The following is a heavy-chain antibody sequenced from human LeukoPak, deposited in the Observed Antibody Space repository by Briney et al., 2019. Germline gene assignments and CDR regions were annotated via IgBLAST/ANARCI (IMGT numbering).Heavy chain of an antibody. V-gene: IGHV3-9*01. CDR1: GFTFDDYA. J-gene: IGHJ4*02. D-gene: IGHD3-10*01. Sequence: GGSLRLSCAASGFTFDDYAMHWVRQAPGKGLEWVSGISWNSGSIGYADSVKGRFTISRDNAKNSLYLQMNSLRAEDTALYYCAKDAELVGSGSYGYFDYWGQGTLVTVSS. CDR3: AKDAELVGSGSYGYFDY. CDR2: ISWNSGSI.